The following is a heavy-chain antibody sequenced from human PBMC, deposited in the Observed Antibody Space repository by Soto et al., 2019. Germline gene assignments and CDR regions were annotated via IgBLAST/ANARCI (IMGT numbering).Heavy chain of an antibody. D-gene: IGHD3-22*01. CDR2: IIHSSSTI. CDR3: ARDQLYYNDISGRPLNAFDV. CDR1: GFTFSTYS. J-gene: IGHJ3*01. V-gene: IGHV3-48*01. Sequence: HPGGSLRLSCAASGFTFSTYSINGVHQAPGKGLEWVSFIIHSSSTIYSADSVKGRFTISGDNAKNSLYLQMNSLRAEDTAVYYCARDQLYYNDISGRPLNAFDVWGQGTMVTVSS.